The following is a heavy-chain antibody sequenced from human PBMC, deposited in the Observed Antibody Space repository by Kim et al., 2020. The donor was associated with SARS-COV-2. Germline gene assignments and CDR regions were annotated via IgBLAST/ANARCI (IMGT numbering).Heavy chain of an antibody. CDR1: GFTFSDYY. V-gene: IGHV3-11*01. D-gene: IGHD6-13*01. Sequence: GGSLRLSCAASGFTFSDYYMSWIRQAPGKGLEWVSYISSSGSTIYYADSVKGRFTISRDNAKNSLYLQMNSLRAEDTAVYYCARGRSSSLYNGPRYYYGMDVWGQGTTVTVSS. CDR3: ARGRSSSLYNGPRYYYGMDV. J-gene: IGHJ6*02. CDR2: ISSSGSTI.